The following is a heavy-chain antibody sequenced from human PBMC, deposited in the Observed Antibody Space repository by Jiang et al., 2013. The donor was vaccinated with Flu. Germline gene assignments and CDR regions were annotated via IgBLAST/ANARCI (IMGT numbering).Heavy chain of an antibody. J-gene: IGHJ4*02. V-gene: IGHV2-5*01. D-gene: IGHD7-27*01. CDR3: AHTDPTGVSYYFDY. Sequence: IYWNDDKRYSPSLKSRLTITKDTSKNQVVLTMTNMDPVDTATYYCAHTDPTGVSYYFDYWGQGTLVTVSS. CDR2: IYWNDDK.